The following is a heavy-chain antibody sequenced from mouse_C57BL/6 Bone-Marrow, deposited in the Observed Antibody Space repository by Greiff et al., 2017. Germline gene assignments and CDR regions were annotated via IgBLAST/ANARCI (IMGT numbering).Heavy chain of an antibody. J-gene: IGHJ2*01. D-gene: IGHD2-3*01. CDR3: VGGYDPFDY. CDR2: IRSKSNNYAT. V-gene: IGHV10-1*01. CDR1: GFCFNTYA. Sequence: EVQGVESGGGLVQPKGSLKLSCAASGFCFNTYAMNWVRQALGKGLEWVARIRSKSNNYATYYADSVKDRFTISRDDSESMLYLQMNNVKTEDTAMYYCVGGYDPFDYWGQGTTLTVSS.